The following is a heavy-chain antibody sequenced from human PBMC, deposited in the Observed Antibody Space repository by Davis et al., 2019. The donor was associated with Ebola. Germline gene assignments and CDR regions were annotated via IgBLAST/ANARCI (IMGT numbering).Heavy chain of an antibody. Sequence: LVKVSCKTSGGSFSSYAFTWVRQAPGQGLAWMGQIIPMSGTTDFAQKFQGRVTITADESTSTVYMELSSLSSEDTAVYYCARDGGITPLSYWGQGTLVTVSS. D-gene: IGHD3-10*01. V-gene: IGHV1-69*13. CDR2: IIPMSGTT. CDR3: ARDGGITPLSY. J-gene: IGHJ4*02. CDR1: GGSFSSYA.